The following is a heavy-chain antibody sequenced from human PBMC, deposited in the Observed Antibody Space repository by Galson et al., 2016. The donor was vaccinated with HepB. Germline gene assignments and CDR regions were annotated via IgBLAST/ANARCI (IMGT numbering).Heavy chain of an antibody. J-gene: IGHJ5*02. D-gene: IGHD3-22*01. V-gene: IGHV1-69*06. CDR2: ILPFFGTT. CDR1: GGTFSSYA. Sequence: SVKVSCKASGGTFSSYAITWVRQAPGQGLEWVGGILPFFGTTNYAQKFEDRVTITADKFTSTAYMNLSSLTSEDTAVYYCARFREDYFDGSGYSVWFDPWGQGTLVTVSS. CDR3: ARFREDYFDGSGYSVWFDP.